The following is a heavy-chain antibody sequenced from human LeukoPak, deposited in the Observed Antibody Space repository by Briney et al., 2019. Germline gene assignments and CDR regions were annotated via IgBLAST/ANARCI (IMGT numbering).Heavy chain of an antibody. D-gene: IGHD2-15*01. J-gene: IGHJ4*02. Sequence: SETLSLTCAVYGGSFSGYYWSWIRQPPGKGLEWIGEINHSGSTNYNPSLKSRVTISVDTSKNQFSLKLSSVTAADTAVYYCARNQGGSPGGYWGQGTLVTVSS. CDR2: INHSGST. CDR3: ARNQGGSPGGY. V-gene: IGHV4-34*01. CDR1: GGSFSGYY.